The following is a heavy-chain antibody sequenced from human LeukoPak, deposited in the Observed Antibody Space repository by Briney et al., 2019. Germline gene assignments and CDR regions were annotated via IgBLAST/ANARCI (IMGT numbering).Heavy chain of an antibody. CDR2: IYNSGST. Sequence: SETLSLTCTVSGGSISSYYWSWIRQPPGKGLEWIGYIYNSGSTNYNPSLKSRVTISVDTSKNQFSLKLSSVTAADTAVYYCARRSGPSANWFDPWGQGTPVTVSS. J-gene: IGHJ5*02. D-gene: IGHD3-3*01. CDR1: GGSISSYY. CDR3: ARRSGPSANWFDP. V-gene: IGHV4-59*08.